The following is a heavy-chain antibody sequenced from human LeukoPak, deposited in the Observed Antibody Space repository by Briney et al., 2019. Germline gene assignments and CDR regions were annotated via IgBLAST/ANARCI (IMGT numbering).Heavy chain of an antibody. Sequence: PGRSLRLSCAPSGFTFGGYAMTWVRQAPGKGLGWLCFIRGKAYGATTEYAASVKGRFTISRHDSKSIAYLQMNSLKTDDTAVYYCTRDRSPTRRDGYYWGQGTLVTISS. CDR3: TRDRSPTRRDGYY. V-gene: IGHV3-49*04. CDR1: GFTFGGYA. CDR2: IRGKAYGATT. D-gene: IGHD5-24*01. J-gene: IGHJ4*02.